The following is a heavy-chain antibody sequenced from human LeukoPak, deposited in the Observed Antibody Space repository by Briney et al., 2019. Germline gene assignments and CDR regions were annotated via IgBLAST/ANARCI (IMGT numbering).Heavy chain of an antibody. V-gene: IGHV3-7*01. J-gene: IGHJ4*02. CDR3: AKDWGSEFASGRSYLDY. CDR2: IKEDESEK. Sequence: GGSLRLSCTVSGFTFSRYWMSWVRQAPGKGLEWVANIKEDESEKYYVDSVKGRFTISRDNSKNTVYLQMSSPRAEDTAMYYCAKDWGSEFASGRSYLDYWGQGTLVIVSS. D-gene: IGHD3-10*01. CDR1: GFTFSRYW.